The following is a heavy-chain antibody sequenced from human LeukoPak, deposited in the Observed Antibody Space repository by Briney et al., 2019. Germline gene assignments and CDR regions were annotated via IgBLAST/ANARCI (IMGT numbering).Heavy chain of an antibody. V-gene: IGHV3-23*01. J-gene: IGHJ5*02. D-gene: IGHD3-16*01. CDR2: VTGPGDTT. CDR1: GFTFTNYA. CDR3: AKGAEIDL. Sequence: GGSLRPSCATSGFTFTNYAMNWVRQAPGKGLEWVSAVTGPGDTTYYADSVKGRFFMSREDSKTTVYLQMNSLRAEDTAIYYCAKGAEIDLWGQGTLVTVSS.